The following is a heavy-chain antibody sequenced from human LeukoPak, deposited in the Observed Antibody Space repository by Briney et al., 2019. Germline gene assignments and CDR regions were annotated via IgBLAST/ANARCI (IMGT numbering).Heavy chain of an antibody. D-gene: IGHD6-19*01. CDR2: IYNSVST. CDR1: DDSISTPFYY. Sequence: SETLSLTCTVSDDSISTPFYYWGWIRQPPGKGLEWIGSIYNSVSTFYNPSLKSRVTISIDTSRNHFSLRLTSVNVADTAVYYCARISSSGWFDFWGQGILVTVSS. CDR3: ARISSSGWFDF. J-gene: IGHJ4*02. V-gene: IGHV4-39*02.